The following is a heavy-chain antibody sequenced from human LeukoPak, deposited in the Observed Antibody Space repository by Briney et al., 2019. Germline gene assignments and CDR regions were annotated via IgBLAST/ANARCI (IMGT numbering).Heavy chain of an antibody. D-gene: IGHD3-3*01. CDR2: INADNGDT. CDR3: ARGENYDFWSGYHYYYYYYGMDV. CDR1: GYTFSSYA. Sequence: ASVKVSCKASGYTFSSYAMHWVRQAPGQRSEWMGWINADNGDTKYSQKFQGRVTITRGTSASTAYMELSSLRSEDTAVYYCARGENYDFWSGYHYYYYYYGMDVWGQGTTVTVSS. J-gene: IGHJ6*02. V-gene: IGHV1-3*01.